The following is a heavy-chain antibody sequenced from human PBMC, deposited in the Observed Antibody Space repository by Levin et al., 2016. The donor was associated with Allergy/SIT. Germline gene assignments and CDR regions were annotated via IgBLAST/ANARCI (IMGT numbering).Heavy chain of an antibody. J-gene: IGHJ6*02. D-gene: IGHD3-9*01. CDR3: ARDGSYYDILTGPSPNYGMDV. Sequence: VRQAPGKGLEWVSYISSSSSTIYYADSVKGRFTISRDNAKNSLYLQMNSLRAEDTAVYYCARDGSYYDILTGPSPNYGMDVWGQGTTVTVSS. V-gene: IGHV3-48*01. CDR2: ISSSSSTI.